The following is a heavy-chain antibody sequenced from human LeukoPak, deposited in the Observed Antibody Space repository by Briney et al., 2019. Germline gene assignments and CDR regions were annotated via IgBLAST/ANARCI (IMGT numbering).Heavy chain of an antibody. CDR1: GYSFTSYW. CDR3: ARHGGYDSSGYYGTDYYGMDV. V-gene: IGHV5-51*01. Sequence: GESLKISCRGSGYSFTSYWIGWVRQMPGKGLEWMGIIYPGDSDTRYSPSFQGQVTISADKSISTAYLQWSSLKASDTAMYYCARHGGYDSSGYYGTDYYGMDVWGQGTTVTVS. J-gene: IGHJ6*02. CDR2: IYPGDSDT. D-gene: IGHD3-22*01.